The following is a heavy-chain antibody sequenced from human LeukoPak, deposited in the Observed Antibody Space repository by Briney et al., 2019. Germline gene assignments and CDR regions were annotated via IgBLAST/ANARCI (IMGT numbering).Heavy chain of an antibody. V-gene: IGHV1-46*01. D-gene: IGHD4-17*01. CDR2: INPSGGST. CDR1: GYTFASYY. CDR3: AREVADYGESYYYGMDV. J-gene: IGHJ6*02. Sequence: GSVNVSCKASGYTFASYYMHWVRQAPGQGLEWMGVINPSGGSTSYAQKFQGRVTMTRDTSTSTVYMELSSLRSEDTAVYYCAREVADYGESYYYGMDVWGQGTTVTVSS.